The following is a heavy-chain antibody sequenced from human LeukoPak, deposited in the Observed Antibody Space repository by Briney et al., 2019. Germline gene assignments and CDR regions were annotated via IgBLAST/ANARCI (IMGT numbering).Heavy chain of an antibody. J-gene: IGHJ4*02. V-gene: IGHV4-4*07. CDR3: ARESLAAAGRNFDY. Sequence: SETLSLTCTVSGGSISSYYWSWIRQPAGKGLEWIGRISNSGTTNYNPSLKSPVTMSLDTSENQFSLKLSSVTVADTAVYYCARESLAAAGRNFDYWGQGTLVTVSS. CDR2: ISNSGTT. CDR1: GGSISSYY. D-gene: IGHD6-13*01.